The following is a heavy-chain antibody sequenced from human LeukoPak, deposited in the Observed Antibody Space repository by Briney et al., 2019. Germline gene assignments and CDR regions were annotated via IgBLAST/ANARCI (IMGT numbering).Heavy chain of an antibody. CDR3: ARPHDYGDYEGFDY. D-gene: IGHD4-17*01. CDR2: IYHSGST. CDR1: GGSISSGGYS. J-gene: IGHJ4*02. V-gene: IGHV4-30-2*01. Sequence: SQTLSLTCAVSGGSISSGGYSWSWIRQPPGKGLEWIGYIYHSGSTYYNPSLKSRVTISVDRSKNQFSLKLSSVTAADTAVYYCARPHDYGDYEGFDYWGQGTLVTVSS.